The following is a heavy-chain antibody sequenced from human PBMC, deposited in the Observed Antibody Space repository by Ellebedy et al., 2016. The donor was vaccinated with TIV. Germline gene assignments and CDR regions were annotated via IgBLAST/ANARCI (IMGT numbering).Heavy chain of an antibody. Sequence: MPSETLSLTCAISGDSVSSTRAAWNSIRQSPSRGLEWLGRTNYRSKLYNDYAVSVKGRISVNPDTSKNQFSLQLNSVTPEDTAVYYCARNGGLAGDGEVDVWGQGTTVTVSS. J-gene: IGHJ6*02. D-gene: IGHD6-19*01. CDR1: GDSVSSTRAA. CDR3: ARNGGLAGDGEVDV. CDR2: TNYRSKLYN. V-gene: IGHV6-1*01.